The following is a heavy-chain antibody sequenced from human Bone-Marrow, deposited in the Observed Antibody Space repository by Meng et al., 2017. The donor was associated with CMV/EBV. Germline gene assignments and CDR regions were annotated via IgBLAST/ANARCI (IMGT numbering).Heavy chain of an antibody. D-gene: IGHD4-11*01. CDR3: ARDTVQDY. Sequence: APLLASGAEVKKPGASVKVSCKASGYTFTIYGISSVRQAPGQGLEWMGWISAYNGNTNDAQKLQGRVTMTTDTSTSTAYMELRSLRSDDTAVYYCARDTVQDYWGQGTLVTVSS. V-gene: IGHV1-18*01. CDR2: ISAYNGNT. CDR1: GYTFTIYG. J-gene: IGHJ4*02.